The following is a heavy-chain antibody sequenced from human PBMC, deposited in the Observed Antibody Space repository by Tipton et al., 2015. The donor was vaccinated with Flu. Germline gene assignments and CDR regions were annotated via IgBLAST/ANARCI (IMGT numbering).Heavy chain of an antibody. CDR3: ARTRDKYLYGGSANDAFDV. CDR2: IYYSGST. J-gene: IGHJ3*01. D-gene: IGHD3-10*01. Sequence: TLSLTCTVSGGSINSYNYYWGWIRQPPGKGLECIGNIYYSGSTYYNPSLKSRVTISLDTSKNQFSLNLTSVTAADTAVYFCARTRDKYLYGGSANDAFDVWGQGTMVTVSS. CDR1: GGSINSYNYY. V-gene: IGHV4-39*07.